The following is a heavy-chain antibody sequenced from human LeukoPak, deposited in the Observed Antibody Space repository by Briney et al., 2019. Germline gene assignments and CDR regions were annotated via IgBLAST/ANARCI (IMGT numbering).Heavy chain of an antibody. D-gene: IGHD6-13*01. V-gene: IGHV3-21*01. CDR3: ARDEAAGNYYYYMDV. J-gene: IGHJ6*03. Sequence: PGGSLSLSCAASGFTFGSYGMHWVRQAPGKGLEWVSSISSSSSYIYYADSVKGRFTISRDNAKNSLYLQMNSLRAEDTAVYYCARDEAAGNYYYYMDVWGKGTTVTVSS. CDR2: ISSSSSYI. CDR1: GFTFGSYG.